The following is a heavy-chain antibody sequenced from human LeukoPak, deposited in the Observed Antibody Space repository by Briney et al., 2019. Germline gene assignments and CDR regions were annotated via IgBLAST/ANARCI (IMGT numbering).Heavy chain of an antibody. CDR3: ARVRGFGGVTVMDY. CDR1: GGSISSSSYY. CDR2: IYYSGST. J-gene: IGHJ4*02. V-gene: IGHV4-39*07. D-gene: IGHD3-16*02. Sequence: SETLSLTCTVSGGSISSSSYYWGWIRQPPGKGLEWIGNIYYSGSTYYNPSLKSRVTISVDTSKNQLSLKLSSVTAADTAVYYCARVRGFGGVTVMDYGGQGTLVTVSS.